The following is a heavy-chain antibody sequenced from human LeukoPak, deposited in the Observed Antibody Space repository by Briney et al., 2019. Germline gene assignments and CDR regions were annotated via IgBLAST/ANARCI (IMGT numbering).Heavy chain of an antibody. V-gene: IGHV3-7*03. Sequence: PGGSLRLSCAASGFMLSSYWMSWVRQAPGKGLEWVANIKQDGSEKYYVDSVKGRSTISRDNAKNSLYLQMNSLRAEDTALYYCAKGFLATAFDYWGQGTLVTVSS. CDR2: IKQDGSEK. CDR3: AKGFLATAFDY. D-gene: IGHD2-15*01. CDR1: GFMLSSYW. J-gene: IGHJ4*02.